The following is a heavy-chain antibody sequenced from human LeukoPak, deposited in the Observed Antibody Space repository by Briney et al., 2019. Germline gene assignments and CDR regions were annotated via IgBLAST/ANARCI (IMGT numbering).Heavy chain of an antibody. CDR3: ARDQAAAGTMDY. J-gene: IGHJ4*02. D-gene: IGHD6-13*01. CDR1: GFTFSSYE. CDR2: ISSSGSTI. Sequence: GGSLRLSCAASGFTFSSYEMNWVRQAPGKGPEWVSYISSSGSTIYYADSVKGRFTISRDNAKNSLYLQMNSLRAEDTAVYYCARDQAAAGTMDYWGQGTLVTVSS. V-gene: IGHV3-48*03.